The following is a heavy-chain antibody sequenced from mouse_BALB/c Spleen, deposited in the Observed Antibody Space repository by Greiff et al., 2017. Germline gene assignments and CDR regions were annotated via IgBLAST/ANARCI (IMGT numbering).Heavy chain of an antibody. J-gene: IGHJ1*01. CDR3: ARDGGSSYGYFDV. CDR1: GFSLTGYG. Sequence: VMLVESGPGLVAPSQSLSITCTVSGFSLTGYGVNWVRQPPGKGLEWLGMIWGDGSTDYNSALKSRLSISKDISKSQVFLKMNSLQTDDTARYYCARDGGSSYGYFDVWGAETTVTVSS. V-gene: IGHV2-6-7*01. CDR2: IWGDGST. D-gene: IGHD1-1*01.